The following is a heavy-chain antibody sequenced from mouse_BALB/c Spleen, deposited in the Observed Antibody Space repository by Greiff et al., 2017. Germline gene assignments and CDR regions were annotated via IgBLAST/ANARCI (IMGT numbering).Heavy chain of an antibody. J-gene: IGHJ1*01. Sequence: DVQLQESGAELVKPGASVKLSCTASGFNIKDTYMHWVKQRPEQGLEWIGRIDPANGNTKYDPKFQGKATITADTSSNTAYLQLSSLTSEDTAVYYCARHYYGSSLYWYFDVWGAGTTVTVSS. CDR1: GFNIKDTY. CDR3: ARHYYGSSLYWYFDV. V-gene: IGHV14-3*02. CDR2: IDPANGNT. D-gene: IGHD1-1*01.